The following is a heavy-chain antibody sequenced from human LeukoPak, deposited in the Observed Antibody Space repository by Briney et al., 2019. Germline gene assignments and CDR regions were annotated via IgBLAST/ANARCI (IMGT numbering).Heavy chain of an antibody. V-gene: IGHV3-74*01. CDR3: ARDLGRGDNWNYNDY. Sequence: GGSLRLSCVASGFTFSSYWMHWVRQAPGKGLGWVSGINSDGINTNYADSVKGRFTISRDNAKDTLYLQMSSLGAEDTAVYYCARDLGRGDNWNYNDYWGQGTLVTVSS. CDR1: GFTFSSYW. D-gene: IGHD1-7*01. CDR2: INSDGINT. J-gene: IGHJ4*02.